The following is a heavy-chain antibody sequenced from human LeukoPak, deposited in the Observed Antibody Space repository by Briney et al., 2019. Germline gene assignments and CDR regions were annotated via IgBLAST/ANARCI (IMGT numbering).Heavy chain of an antibody. CDR3: ARGGVATLAYYAMDV. D-gene: IGHD5-12*01. J-gene: IGHJ6*02. V-gene: IGHV3-74*01. CDR2: VNNDGSST. Sequence: GGSLRLSCAASGFTFTSYWMHWVRQAPGKGLVWVSRVNNDGSSTYYADSVQGRFSISRDNAKNTLHLQMNSLRAEDTAVYHCARGGVATLAYYAMDVWGQGTTVTVSS. CDR1: GFTFTSYW.